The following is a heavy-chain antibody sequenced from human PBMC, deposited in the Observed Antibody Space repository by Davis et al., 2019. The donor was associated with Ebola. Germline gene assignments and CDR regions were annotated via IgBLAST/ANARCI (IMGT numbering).Heavy chain of an antibody. Sequence: AASVKVSCKASGYTLVSYYAHWVRQAPGQGLEWMGIINPSGGTTTYAQKFQGRVTITRDTSTSTAYMELSSLRSEDTAVYYCAREDRAGSTPVSLLRASGMDVWGQGTTVTVSS. V-gene: IGHV1-46*01. D-gene: IGHD2-2*01. CDR2: INPSGGTT. CDR1: GYTLVSYY. J-gene: IGHJ6*02. CDR3: AREDRAGSTPVSLLRASGMDV.